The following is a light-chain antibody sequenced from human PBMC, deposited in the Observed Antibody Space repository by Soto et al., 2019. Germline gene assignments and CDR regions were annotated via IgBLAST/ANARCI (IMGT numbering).Light chain of an antibody. J-gene: IGLJ3*02. CDR1: NSNIGAGYD. V-gene: IGLV1-40*01. CDR3: QSYDSRLSGV. CDR2: DNK. Sequence: QSVLTQPPSVSGAPGQSITISCTGSNSNIGAGYDVHWYKQLPGTAPKLLIYDNKKRPSGVPDRFTGSKSGSSASLAITGLQAEDEADFYCQSYDSRLSGVFGGGTKLTVL.